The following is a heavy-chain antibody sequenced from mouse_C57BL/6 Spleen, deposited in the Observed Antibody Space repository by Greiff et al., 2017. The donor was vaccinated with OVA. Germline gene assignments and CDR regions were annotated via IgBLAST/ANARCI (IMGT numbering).Heavy chain of an antibody. CDR3: ARRGYGSIYFDY. CDR1: GYTFTDYY. D-gene: IGHD1-1*01. Sequence: EVKLMESGPELVKPGASVKISCKASGYTFTDYYMNWVKQSHGKSLEWIGDINPNNGGTSYNQKFKGKATLTVDKSSSTAYMELRSLTSEDSAVYYCARRGYGSIYFDYWGQGTTLTVSS. J-gene: IGHJ2*01. V-gene: IGHV1-26*01. CDR2: INPNNGGT.